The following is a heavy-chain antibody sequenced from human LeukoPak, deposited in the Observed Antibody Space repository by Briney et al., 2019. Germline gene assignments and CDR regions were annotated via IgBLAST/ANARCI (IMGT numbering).Heavy chain of an antibody. CDR1: GGSISSSSYY. J-gene: IGHJ4*02. D-gene: IGHD2-15*01. CDR2: IYYSGST. Sequence: SETLSLTCTVSGGSISSSSYYWGWIRQPPGKGLEWIGSIYYSGSTYYNPSLKSRVTISVDTSKNQFSLKPSSVTAADTAVYYCARQSCSGGSCDFDYWGQGTLVTVSS. CDR3: ARQSCSGGSCDFDY. V-gene: IGHV4-39*01.